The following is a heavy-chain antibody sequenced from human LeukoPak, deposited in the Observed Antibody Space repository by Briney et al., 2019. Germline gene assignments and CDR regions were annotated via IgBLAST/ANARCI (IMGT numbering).Heavy chain of an antibody. CDR2: ISAYSGNT. CDR3: ARAGYSSGHKSYYFDY. D-gene: IGHD6-19*01. V-gene: IGHV1-18*01. Sequence: GASVKVSCRASGYTFTSYGISWVRQAPGQGLEWMGWISAYSGNTNYAQKLQGRVTMTTDTSTSTAYMELRSLRSDDTAVYYCARAGYSSGHKSYYFDYWGQGTLVTVSS. CDR1: GYTFTSYG. J-gene: IGHJ4*02.